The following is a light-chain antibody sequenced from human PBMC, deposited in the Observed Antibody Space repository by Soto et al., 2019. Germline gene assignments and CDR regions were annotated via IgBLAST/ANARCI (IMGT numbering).Light chain of an antibody. Sequence: QSVLTRPPSVSAAPGQKVTISCSGSSSNIENNYVSWYQQLPGTAPKLLIYDNDKRPSGIPDRFSGSKSGTSATLGITGLQTGDEADYYCGTWDSSLSAGVFGGGTKLTVL. J-gene: IGLJ3*02. CDR1: SSNIENNY. V-gene: IGLV1-51*01. CDR3: GTWDSSLSAGV. CDR2: DND.